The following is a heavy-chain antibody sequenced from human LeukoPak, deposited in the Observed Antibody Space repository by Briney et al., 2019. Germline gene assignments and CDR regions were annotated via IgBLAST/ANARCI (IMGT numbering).Heavy chain of an antibody. CDR1: GGSFSGYY. Sequence: PSETLSLTCAVYGGSFSGYYWSWIRQRLGMGLERIGEINHSGSTNYNPSLKSRVTISVDTSKNQFSLKLSSVTAADTAVYYCARGSSDISGYYSFGYYYYYMDVWGKGTTVTVSS. CDR3: ARGSSDISGYYSFGYYYYYMDV. V-gene: IGHV4-34*01. D-gene: IGHD3-22*01. CDR2: INHSGST. J-gene: IGHJ6*03.